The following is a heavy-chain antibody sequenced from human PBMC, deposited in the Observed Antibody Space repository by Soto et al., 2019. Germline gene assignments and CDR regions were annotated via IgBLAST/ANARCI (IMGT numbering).Heavy chain of an antibody. CDR3: ARGVYGSSWAFDY. V-gene: IGHV4-31*03. CDR1: GGSISSGGYY. D-gene: IGHD6-13*01. CDR2: IYYSGST. Sequence: QVQLQESGPGLVKPSQTLSLTCTVSGGSISSGGYYWSWIRQHPGKALEWIGYIYYSGSTYYNPSLNSRVTIAVDTSKNQFSLKLSSVTAADTAVYYCARGVYGSSWAFDYWGQGTLVTVSS. J-gene: IGHJ4*02.